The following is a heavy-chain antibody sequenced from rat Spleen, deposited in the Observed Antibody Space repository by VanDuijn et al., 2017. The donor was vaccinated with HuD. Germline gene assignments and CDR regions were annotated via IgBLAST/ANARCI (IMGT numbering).Heavy chain of an antibody. CDR3: ARHPDPPRYFDY. D-gene: IGHD3-1*01. J-gene: IGHJ2*01. CDR2: ISYDGSST. Sequence: EVQLVESGGGLVQPGNSLKLSCAASGFTFSDYAMAWVRQSPKKGLEWVATISYDGSSTYYRDSVRGRFTISRDNAKSTLYLQMDSLRSEDTATYYCARHPDPPRYFDYWGQGVMVTVSS. V-gene: IGHV5-7*01. CDR1: GFTFSDYA.